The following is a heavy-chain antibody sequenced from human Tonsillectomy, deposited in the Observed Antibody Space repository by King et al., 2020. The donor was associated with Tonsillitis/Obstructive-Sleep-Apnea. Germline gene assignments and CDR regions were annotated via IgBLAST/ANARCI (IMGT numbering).Heavy chain of an antibody. CDR3: AREYYGFWSGYYLDY. Sequence: DVQLVESGGGLVQPGGSLRLSCVASGFTFSSYWMHWVRQAPGKGLVWVSRINSDGSTSTYADSVKGRFTISRDNAKNTLYLQVNSLRAEDTAVYYCAREYYGFWSGYYLDYWGQGTLVTVSS. D-gene: IGHD3-3*01. V-gene: IGHV3-74*01. CDR1: GFTFSSYW. J-gene: IGHJ4*02. CDR2: INSDGSTS.